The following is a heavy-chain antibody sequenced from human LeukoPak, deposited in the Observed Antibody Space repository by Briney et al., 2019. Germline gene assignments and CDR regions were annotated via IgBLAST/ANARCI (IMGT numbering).Heavy chain of an antibody. D-gene: IGHD4-17*01. CDR1: GFTFRSCS. CDR3: VKRYGDYAGAYTD. J-gene: IGHJ4*02. V-gene: IGHV3-23*01. CDR2: IGGSGART. Sequence: PGGSLRLSCAASGFTFRSCSMIWVRQAPGKGLQWVSAIGGSGARTDYADSVKGRFTISRDNSKNTLYLQMNSLRAEDMAVYYCVKRYGDYAGAYTDWGQGTLVTVSS.